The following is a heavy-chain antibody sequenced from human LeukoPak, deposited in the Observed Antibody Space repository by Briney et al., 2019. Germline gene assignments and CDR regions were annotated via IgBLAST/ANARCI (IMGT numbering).Heavy chain of an antibody. CDR2: IGTAGDT. D-gene: IGHD2-15*01. J-gene: IGHJ4*02. Sequence: GGSLRLSCVVSGFTFSDSGMHWVRQAPGKGLEWVSAIGTAGDTYYQGSVRGRFTMSRENAKNSLYLQMNSLTAGDTAVYYCARGADTHFDYWGQGILVTVSS. V-gene: IGHV3-13*01. CDR3: ARGADTHFDY. CDR1: GFTFSDSG.